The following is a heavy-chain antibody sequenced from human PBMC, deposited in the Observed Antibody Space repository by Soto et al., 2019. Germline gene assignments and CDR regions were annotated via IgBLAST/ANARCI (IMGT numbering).Heavy chain of an antibody. J-gene: IGHJ3*02. CDR2: INPNGGGT. D-gene: IGHD6-6*01. CDR1: GYTFTGYY. CDR3: ARGSEYSSSRYAFDI. V-gene: IGHV1-2*02. Sequence: ASVKVSCKASGYTFTGYYMHWVRQAPGQGLEWMGWINPNGGGTNYAQKFQGRVTMTRDTSISTAYMELSRLRSDDTAVYYCARGSEYSSSRYAFDIRGQGTMVTVSS.